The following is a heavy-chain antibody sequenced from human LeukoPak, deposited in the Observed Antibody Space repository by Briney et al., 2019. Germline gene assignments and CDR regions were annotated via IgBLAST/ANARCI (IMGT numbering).Heavy chain of an antibody. V-gene: IGHV4-4*02. J-gene: IGHJ6*03. CDR2: IYHSGST. Sequence: PSETLSLTCAVSGASINNNNWWSWVRQSPGKGLEWIGEIYHSGSTNYNPSLKSRVTISVDTSKNQFSLKLSSVTAADTAVYYCARDLGGYNWNYGVEYYYYYMDVWGKGTTVTVSS. CDR1: GASINNNNW. CDR3: ARDLGGYNWNYGVEYYYYYMDV. D-gene: IGHD1-7*01.